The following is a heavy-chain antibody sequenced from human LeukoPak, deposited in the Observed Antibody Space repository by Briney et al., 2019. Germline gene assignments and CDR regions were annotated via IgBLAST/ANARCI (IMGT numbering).Heavy chain of an antibody. Sequence: GGSLRLSCAASGFTFSSYSMNWVRQAPGKGLEWVSSISSSSSYIYYADSVKGRFTISRDNAKNSLYLQMNSLRAEDTAVYYCARDYSSSWYGDPDAFDIWGQGTMVTVSS. CDR1: GFTFSSYS. D-gene: IGHD6-13*01. CDR3: ARDYSSSWYGDPDAFDI. V-gene: IGHV3-21*01. CDR2: ISSSSSYI. J-gene: IGHJ3*02.